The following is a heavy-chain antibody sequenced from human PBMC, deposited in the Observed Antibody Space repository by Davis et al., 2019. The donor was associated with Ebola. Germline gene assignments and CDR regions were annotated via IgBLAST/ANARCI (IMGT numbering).Heavy chain of an antibody. V-gene: IGHV3-66*01. CDR1: GFTVSSNY. CDR2: IYSGGST. Sequence: GESLKISCAASGFTVSSNYMSWVRQAPGKGLEWVSVIYSGGSTYYADSVKGRFTTSRDNSKNTLYLQMNSLRAEDTAVYYCARGAARSFDYWGQGTLVTVSS. D-gene: IGHD6-6*01. CDR3: ARGAARSFDY. J-gene: IGHJ4*02.